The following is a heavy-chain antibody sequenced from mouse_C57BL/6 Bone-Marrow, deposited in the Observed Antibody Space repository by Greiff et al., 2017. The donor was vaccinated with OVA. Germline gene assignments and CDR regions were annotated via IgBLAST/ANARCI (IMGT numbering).Heavy chain of an antibody. CDR1: GFSFNTYA. Sequence: EVQGVESGGGLVQPKGSLKLSCAASGFSFNTYAMNWVRQAPGKGLEWVARIRSKSNNYATYYADSVKDRFTISRDDSESMLFLQMNNFKTEETAMYYWVRHDVYWYFDVWGTGTTVTVSS. J-gene: IGHJ1*03. CDR3: VRHDVYWYFDV. CDR2: IRSKSNNYAT. D-gene: IGHD2-3*01. V-gene: IGHV10-1*01.